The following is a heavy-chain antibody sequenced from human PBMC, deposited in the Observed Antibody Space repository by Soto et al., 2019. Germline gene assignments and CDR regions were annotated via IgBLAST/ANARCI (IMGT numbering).Heavy chain of an antibody. CDR3: ARAHYYGSGSYYSNWFDP. D-gene: IGHD3-10*01. Sequence: ASVKVSCKVSGYTLTELSMHWVRQAPGQGLEWMGWINPNSGGTNYAQKFQGWVTMTRDTSISTAYMELSRLRSDDTAVYYCARAHYYGSGSYYSNWFDPWGQGTLVTVSS. CDR1: GYTLTELS. CDR2: INPNSGGT. J-gene: IGHJ5*02. V-gene: IGHV1-2*04.